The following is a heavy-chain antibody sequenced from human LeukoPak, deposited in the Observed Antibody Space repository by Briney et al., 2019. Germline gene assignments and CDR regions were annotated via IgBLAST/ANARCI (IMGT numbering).Heavy chain of an antibody. CDR1: GFTFTTYA. J-gene: IGHJ6*02. CDR2: KSSDGKSR. V-gene: IGHV3-30*04. Sequence: GGSLRLSCAASGFTFTTYAFHWVRQAPGTGLEWVEDKSSDGKSRIYAVSVKGRFTISRDNSKNTLYVKMNSLSAEDTAVYYCARDSRRTEIVATLSYGMDLWGQGTTVTVSS. CDR3: ARDSRRTEIVATLSYGMDL. D-gene: IGHD5-12*01.